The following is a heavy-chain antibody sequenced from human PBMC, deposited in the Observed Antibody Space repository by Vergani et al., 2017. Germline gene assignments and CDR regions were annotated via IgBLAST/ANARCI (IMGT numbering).Heavy chain of an antibody. V-gene: IGHV1-46*03. J-gene: IGHJ4*02. Sequence: QVLLVQSGAEVKKPGASVRVSCKTSGYTFTHYYIHWVRQAPGQGLEWMGIINPSGGSTTYAQQFQGRLTMTRDTSTSTVYMDLSNLRSEDTAVYYCARPHGDILPPDPRRLDYWGQGTLVTVSS. CDR3: ARPHGDILPPDPRRLDY. CDR2: INPSGGST. CDR1: GYTFTHYY.